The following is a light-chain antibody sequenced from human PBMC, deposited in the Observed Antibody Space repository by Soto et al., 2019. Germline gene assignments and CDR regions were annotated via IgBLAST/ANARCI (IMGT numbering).Light chain of an antibody. CDR3: AAWDDSLSGRV. CDR1: SSNIGSNY. Sequence: QSVLTQPPSASGTHGQRGSISCSGSSSNIGSNYVYWYQQLPGTAPKLLIYRNNQRPSGVPDRFSGSKSGTSASLAISGLRSEDEADYYCAAWDDSLSGRVFGTGTKSPS. CDR2: RNN. J-gene: IGLJ1*01. V-gene: IGLV1-47*01.